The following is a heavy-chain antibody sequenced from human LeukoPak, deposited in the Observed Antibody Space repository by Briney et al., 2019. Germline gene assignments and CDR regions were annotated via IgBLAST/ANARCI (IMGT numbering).Heavy chain of an antibody. V-gene: IGHV3-15*01. D-gene: IGHD1-14*01. CDR2: IRSKTDGGTT. CDR1: GFTFSNVY. J-gene: IGHJ4*02. CDR3: TTDIRYYFDY. Sequence: PGGSLRLSCAASGFTFSNVYMTWVRQAPGKGLEWVGRIRSKTDGGTTDYAAPVKGRFTISRDDSKNTLYLQMNSLKTEDTAVYYCTTDIRYYFDYWGQGTLVTVSS.